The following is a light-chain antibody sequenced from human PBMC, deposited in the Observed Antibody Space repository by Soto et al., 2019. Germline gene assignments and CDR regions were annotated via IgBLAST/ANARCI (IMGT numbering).Light chain of an antibody. J-gene: IGKJ1*01. CDR2: GAS. CDR3: QQYNNWPET. CDR1: QSVSSN. V-gene: IGKV3-15*01. Sequence: EIVMTQSPATLSVSPGERATLSCRASQSVSSNLAWYQQKPGQAPRLLIYGASTRATGIPARFSGSGSGTEFTLTISGLQSEDFAVHYCQQYNNWPETFGQGTKVDIK.